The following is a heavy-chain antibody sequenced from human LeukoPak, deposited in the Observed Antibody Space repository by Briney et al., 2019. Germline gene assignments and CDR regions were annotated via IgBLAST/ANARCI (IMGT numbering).Heavy chain of an antibody. J-gene: IGHJ4*02. D-gene: IGHD6-19*01. CDR3: AKTRSSGWYKHYFDY. CDR1: GFTFDDYA. V-gene: IGHV3-9*01. Sequence: GGSLRLSCAASGFTFDDYAMHWVRQAPGKGLEWVSGISWNSGSIGYADSVKGRITISRDNAKNSLYLQMNSLRAEDTALYYCAKTRSSGWYKHYFDYWGQGTLVTVSS. CDR2: ISWNSGSI.